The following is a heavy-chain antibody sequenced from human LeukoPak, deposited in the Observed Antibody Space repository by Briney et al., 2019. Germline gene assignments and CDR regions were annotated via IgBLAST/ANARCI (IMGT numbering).Heavy chain of an antibody. J-gene: IGHJ3*02. D-gene: IGHD3-10*01. Sequence: GASVKVSCKASGYTFTSYAMNWVRQAPGQGLEWMGWINTNTGNPTYAQGFTGRFVFSLDTSVSTAYLQISSLKAEDTAVYYCARPRMRITMVRGVIITYEAFDAFDIWGQGTMVTVSS. CDR2: INTNTGNP. V-gene: IGHV7-4-1*02. CDR3: ARPRMRITMVRGVIITYEAFDAFDI. CDR1: GYTFTSYA.